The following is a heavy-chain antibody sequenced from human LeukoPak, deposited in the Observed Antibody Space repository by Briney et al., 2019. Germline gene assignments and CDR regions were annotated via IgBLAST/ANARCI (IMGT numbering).Heavy chain of an antibody. CDR3: ARTPIYGDYFIPY. Sequence: PSETLSLTCTVSGGSISSYYWGWIRQPPGKGLEWIGSIYYSGSTYYNPSLKSRVTISVDTSKNQFSLKLSSVTAADTAVYYCARTPIYGDYFIPYWGQGTLVTVSS. V-gene: IGHV4-39*01. D-gene: IGHD4-17*01. CDR2: IYYSGST. J-gene: IGHJ4*02. CDR1: GGSISSYY.